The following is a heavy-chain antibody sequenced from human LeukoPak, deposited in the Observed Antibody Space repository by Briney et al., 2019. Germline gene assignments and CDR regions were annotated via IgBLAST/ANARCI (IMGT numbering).Heavy chain of an antibody. CDR3: ARDQGGIEVTHFDY. Sequence: GASVKVSCKSSVYTFSSYGISWLRQAPGQGLEWMGWIGAYNGNTNYAQKFQGRVTMTTDTSTSTLYMEVRSLRSDDTPVYYCARDQGGIEVTHFDYWGQGTLVTVSS. D-gene: IGHD3-22*01. CDR2: IGAYNGNT. J-gene: IGHJ4*02. CDR1: VYTFSSYG. V-gene: IGHV1-18*01.